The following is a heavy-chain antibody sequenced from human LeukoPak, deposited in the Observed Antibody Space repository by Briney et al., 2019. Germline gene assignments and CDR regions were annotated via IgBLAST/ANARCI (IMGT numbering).Heavy chain of an antibody. D-gene: IGHD5-18*01. CDR3: ARDRATAMFDY. J-gene: IGHJ4*02. CDR1: GFTFSSYW. V-gene: IGHV3-74*01. CDR2: INGDGGST. Sequence: GGSLRLSCAASGFTFSSYWMHWVRHAPGKGLVWVSRINGDGGSTTYADSVKGRFTISRDNAKNTLYLHMNSLRAEDTAVYYCARDRATAMFDYWAQGTLVTVSS.